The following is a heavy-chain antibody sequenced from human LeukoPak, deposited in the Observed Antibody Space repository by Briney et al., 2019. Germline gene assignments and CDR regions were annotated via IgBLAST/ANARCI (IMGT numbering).Heavy chain of an antibody. J-gene: IGHJ3*02. D-gene: IGHD1-26*01. Sequence: ASVKVSCKASGGTFSSYAISWVRQAPGQGLEWMGRIIPILGIANYAQKFQGRVTITADKSTSTAYMELSSLRSEDTAVYYCARMYSGSYYGGDAFDIWGQGTMVTVSS. CDR2: IIPILGIA. V-gene: IGHV1-69*04. CDR1: GGTFSSYA. CDR3: ARMYSGSYYGGDAFDI.